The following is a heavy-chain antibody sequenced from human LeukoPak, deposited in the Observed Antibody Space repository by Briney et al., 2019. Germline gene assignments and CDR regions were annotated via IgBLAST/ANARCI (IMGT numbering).Heavy chain of an antibody. CDR3: ARELGLRYFDWLPELFEY. CDR1: GFTFSSYA. Sequence: GGSLRLSCAASGFTFSSYAMHWVRQAPGKGLEWVSYISSSSSTIYYADSVKGRFTISRDNAKNSLYLQMNSLSGEDTAVYYCARELGLRYFDWLPELFEYWGQGTLVTVSS. V-gene: IGHV3-48*01. J-gene: IGHJ4*02. D-gene: IGHD3-9*01. CDR2: ISSSSSTI.